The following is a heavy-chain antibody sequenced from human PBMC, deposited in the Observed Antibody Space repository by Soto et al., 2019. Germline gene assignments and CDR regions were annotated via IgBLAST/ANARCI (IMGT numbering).Heavy chain of an antibody. V-gene: IGHV3-30*18. CDR2: TSYDGSNT. Sequence: QGQLVESGGGVVQPGTSLRLSCAASGFIFSRHGMHWVRQAPGKGLEWVAFTSYDGSNTYYADSVKGRFTICRDNPKNTLFLQMNSLRPNDTALYFCAKDRGSYDIWSGTQRYYAMDVWGQGATVTVSS. J-gene: IGHJ6*02. CDR1: GFIFSRHG. CDR3: AKDRGSYDIWSGTQRYYAMDV. D-gene: IGHD3-3*01.